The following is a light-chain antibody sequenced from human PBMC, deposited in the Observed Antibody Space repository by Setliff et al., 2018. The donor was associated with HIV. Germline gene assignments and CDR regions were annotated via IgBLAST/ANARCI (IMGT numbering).Light chain of an antibody. CDR1: KSDVGGYNY. V-gene: IGLV2-14*03. J-gene: IGLJ1*01. Sequence: QSALTQPASASAAPGLAITISCTGTKSDVGGYNYVSWYLQESGKAPKLIMYDFTSRPSGISNRFSGSQSGNTASLTISGLRTEVEGTYYCTSYTSSDTYVFGTGTKVTVL. CDR2: DFT. CDR3: TSYTSSDTYV.